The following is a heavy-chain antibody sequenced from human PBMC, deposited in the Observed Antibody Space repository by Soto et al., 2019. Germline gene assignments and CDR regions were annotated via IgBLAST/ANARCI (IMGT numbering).Heavy chain of an antibody. D-gene: IGHD6-19*01. V-gene: IGHV3-23*01. J-gene: IGHJ5*02. CDR1: GFTFISND. Sequence: PRGSLRLSCAATGFTFISNDIIFCRHSPGKWLEWVSVISGSGDTTYYADSVKGRFTISRDNSKSTLYLQMNSLGVEDTAVYYCAKEGTVAYDWFDTWGQGTLVTVSS. CDR3: AKEGTVAYDWFDT. CDR2: ISGSGDTT.